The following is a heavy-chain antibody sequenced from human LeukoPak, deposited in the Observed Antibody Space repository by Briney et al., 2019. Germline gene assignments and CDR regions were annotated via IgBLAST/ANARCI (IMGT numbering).Heavy chain of an antibody. D-gene: IGHD2-2*01. CDR2: IKKDGSEN. Sequence: GVLRLSCAASGFTFSSYWMSWFCQPPAKGLVWLANIKKDGSENYYEESVKGLFTISRDNAKNSLYLQVNSLRAEDTAVYYCARGCGSSTSCYLFDYWGQETLVTVSS. J-gene: IGHJ4*02. V-gene: IGHV3-7*01. CDR3: ARGCGSSTSCYLFDY. CDR1: GFTFSSYW.